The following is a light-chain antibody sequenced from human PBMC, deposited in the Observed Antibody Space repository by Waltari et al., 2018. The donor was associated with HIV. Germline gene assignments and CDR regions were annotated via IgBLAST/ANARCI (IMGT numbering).Light chain of an antibody. CDR2: RNN. V-gene: IGLV1-47*01. CDR3: AAWDDSLSGLYV. J-gene: IGLJ1*01. Sequence: QSVLTQPPSASGTPGPRVTISCSGSSSNIGSTYVYWYQQLPGTAPKLLIYRNNQRPSGVPDRFSGSKSGTSASLAISGLRSEDEADYYCAAWDDSLSGLYVFGTGTKVTVL. CDR1: SSNIGSTY.